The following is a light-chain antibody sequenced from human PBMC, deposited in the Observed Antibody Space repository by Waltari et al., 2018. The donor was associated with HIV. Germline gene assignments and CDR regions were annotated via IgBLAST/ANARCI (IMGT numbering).Light chain of an antibody. Sequence: SYELTQPSSVSVSPGQTTRITCSGDVLAKSYARWFQQKPGQAPVVMIYKDNERPSGIPERVAGYSSGTTVTLTISGAQIEDEADYYCYSAADNMGVFGGGTKLTVL. J-gene: IGLJ3*02. CDR3: YSAADNMGV. V-gene: IGLV3-27*01. CDR2: KDN. CDR1: VLAKSY.